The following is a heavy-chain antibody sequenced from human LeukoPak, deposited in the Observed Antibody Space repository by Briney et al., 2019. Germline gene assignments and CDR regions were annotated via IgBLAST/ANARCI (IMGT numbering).Heavy chain of an antibody. Sequence: PGGSLRLSCAASGFTFSSYAMNWARQAPGKGLEWVSGTGSTGVSTFYAASVKGRFTVSRDNSKNTLSLQMNSLRAEDTAVYYCAKDPGVVPAHYFDYWGQGTLVTVSS. CDR1: GFTFSSYA. D-gene: IGHD2-2*01. CDR2: TGSTGVST. CDR3: AKDPGVVPAHYFDY. J-gene: IGHJ4*02. V-gene: IGHV3-23*01.